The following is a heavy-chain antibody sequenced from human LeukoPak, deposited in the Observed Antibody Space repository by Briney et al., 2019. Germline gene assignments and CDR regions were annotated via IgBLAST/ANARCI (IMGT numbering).Heavy chain of an antibody. CDR1: GGSFSGYY. D-gene: IGHD3-22*01. V-gene: IGHV4-34*01. Sequence: SETLSLTCAVYGGSFSGYYWSWIRQPPGKGLEWIGEINHSGSTNYNPSLKSRVTISVDTSKNQSSLKLSPVTAADTAVYYCARGSSITMIVVVISGANFDYWGQGTLVTVSS. CDR3: ARGSSITMIVVVISGANFDY. CDR2: INHSGST. J-gene: IGHJ4*02.